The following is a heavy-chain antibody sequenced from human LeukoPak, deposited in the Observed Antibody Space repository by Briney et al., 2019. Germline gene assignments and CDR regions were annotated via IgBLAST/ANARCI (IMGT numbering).Heavy chain of an antibody. CDR3: ANGGWYSGYDLKGWEPRVDY. V-gene: IGHV3-23*01. CDR1: GFTFSSYA. Sequence: GGSLRLSCAASGFTFSSYAMSWVRQAPGKGLEWVSAISGSGGSTYYADSVKGRFTISRDNSKNTLYLQMNSLRAEDTAVYYCANGGWYSGYDLKGWEPRVDYWGQGTLVTVSS. CDR2: ISGSGGST. J-gene: IGHJ4*02. D-gene: IGHD5-12*01.